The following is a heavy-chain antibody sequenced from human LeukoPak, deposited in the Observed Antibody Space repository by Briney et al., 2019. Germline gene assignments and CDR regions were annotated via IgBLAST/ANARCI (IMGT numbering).Heavy chain of an antibody. Sequence: PSETLSLTCAVYGGSFSGYYWSWIRQPPGKGLEWIGEINHSGSTNYNPSLKSRVTISVDTSKNQFSLKLSSVTAADTAVYYCARALYRAVISRAFDIWGQGTMVTVSS. D-gene: IGHD2-2*01. CDR1: GGSFSGYY. V-gene: IGHV4-34*01. CDR3: ARALYRAVISRAFDI. CDR2: INHSGST. J-gene: IGHJ3*02.